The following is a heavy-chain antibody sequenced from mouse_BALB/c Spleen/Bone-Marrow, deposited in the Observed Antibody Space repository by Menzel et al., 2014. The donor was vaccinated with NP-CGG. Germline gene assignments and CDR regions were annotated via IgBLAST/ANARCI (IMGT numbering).Heavy chain of an antibody. CDR3: AREGYGGQMGY. J-gene: IGHJ4*01. V-gene: IGHV5-9-4*01. Sequence: EVKLMESGGGLVKPGGSLKLSCAASGFTFSSYAMSWVRQSPEKRLEWVAEISSGGSYTYYPDTVTGRFTISRDNAKNTLYLEMSSLRSEDTAMYYCAREGYGGQMGYWGQGTSVTVSS. CDR2: ISSGGSYT. D-gene: IGHD2-2*01. CDR1: GFTFSSYA.